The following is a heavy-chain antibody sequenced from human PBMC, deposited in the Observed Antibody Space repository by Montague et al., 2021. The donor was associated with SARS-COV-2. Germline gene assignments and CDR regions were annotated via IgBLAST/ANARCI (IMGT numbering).Heavy chain of an antibody. CDR2: ISFNSGSI. CDR1: GFTLDDYA. V-gene: IGHV3-9*01. CDR3: AKDVGYSGIYRAVYFDH. J-gene: IGHJ4*02. D-gene: IGHD1-26*01. Sequence: SLRLSCAASGFTLDDYAMHWVRQAPGKGLKWVSRISFNSGSIDYADSVKGRFTISRDNAKSSLYLQMNGLTTEDTALYYCAKDVGYSGIYRAVYFDHWGRGTRVTVSS.